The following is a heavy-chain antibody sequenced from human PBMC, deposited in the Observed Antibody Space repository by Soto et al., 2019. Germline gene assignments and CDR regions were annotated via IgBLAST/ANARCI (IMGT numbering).Heavy chain of an antibody. D-gene: IGHD3-9*01. CDR3: ARGSVLSHYDILTGYYGSTGFDP. Sequence: QVQLQESGPGLVKPSQTLSLTCTVSGGSISSGGYYWSWIRQHPGKGLEWIGYISYSGSTYYNPSLKSRVTISVDTSKNQFSLKLSSVTAADTAVYYCARGSVLSHYDILTGYYGSTGFDPWGQGTLVTVSS. J-gene: IGHJ5*02. V-gene: IGHV4-31*03. CDR2: ISYSGST. CDR1: GGSISSGGYY.